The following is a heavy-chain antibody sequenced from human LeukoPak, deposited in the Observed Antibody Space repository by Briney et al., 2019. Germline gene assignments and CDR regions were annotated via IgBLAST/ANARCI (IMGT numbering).Heavy chain of an antibody. J-gene: IGHJ5*02. D-gene: IGHD2-2*01. CDR2: FDPEDGET. Sequence: GASVKVSCKVSGYTLTELSLHWVRQAPGKGLEWMGGFDPEDGETIYAQKFQGRVTMTEDTSTDTAYMELSSLRAEDTAVYYCARVHGYCSSTSCYDLWFDPWGQGTLVTVSS. V-gene: IGHV1-24*01. CDR1: GYTLTELS. CDR3: ARVHGYCSSTSCYDLWFDP.